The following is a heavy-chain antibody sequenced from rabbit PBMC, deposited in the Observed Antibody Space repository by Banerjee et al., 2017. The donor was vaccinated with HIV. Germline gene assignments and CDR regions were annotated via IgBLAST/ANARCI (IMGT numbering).Heavy chain of an antibody. CDR1: GFSFRKGYG. CDR3: ARETSGYHGYLDL. J-gene: IGHJ4*01. CDR2: INTISGDT. D-gene: IGHD7-1*01. V-gene: IGHV1S45*01. Sequence: QEQLEESGGDLVKPEGSLTLPRTGSGFSFRKGYGMGWGRQAPGKGLEWIACINTISGDTVYATWAKGRFTISKASWTTVTLQMTSLTAADTASYFCARETSGYHGYLDLWGPGTLVTVS.